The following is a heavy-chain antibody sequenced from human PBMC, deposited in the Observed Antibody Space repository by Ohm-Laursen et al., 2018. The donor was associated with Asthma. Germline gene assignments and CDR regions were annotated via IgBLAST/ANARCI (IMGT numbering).Heavy chain of an antibody. Sequence: GSLRLSCSASGFTFSSYDMHWVRQATGKGLEWVSAIGRAGDTYYSGSVKGQFTVSRENAKNSLYLQMNSLRAGDTAVYYCARGDFLSGNFPFDCWGQGTLVTVSS. D-gene: IGHD3-3*01. J-gene: IGHJ4*02. CDR3: ARGDFLSGNFPFDC. CDR2: IGRAGDT. CDR1: GFTFSSYD. V-gene: IGHV3-13*01.